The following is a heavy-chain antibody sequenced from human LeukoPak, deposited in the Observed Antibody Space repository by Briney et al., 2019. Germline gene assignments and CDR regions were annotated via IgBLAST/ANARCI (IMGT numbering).Heavy chain of an antibody. J-gene: IGHJ4*02. Sequence: GASVKVSCKASGYTFTGYYMHWVRQAPGQGLEWMGWINPNSGGTNYAQKFHGRVTMTRDTSIRTVYMELSSLGPDDTAFYYCAREGWDQRDTAAFDHWGQGTLVTVSS. CDR1: GYTFTGYY. D-gene: IGHD6-19*01. CDR3: AREGWDQRDTAAFDH. V-gene: IGHV1-2*02. CDR2: INPNSGGT.